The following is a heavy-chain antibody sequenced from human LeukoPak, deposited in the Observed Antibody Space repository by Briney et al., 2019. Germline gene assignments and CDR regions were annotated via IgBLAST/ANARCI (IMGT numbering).Heavy chain of an antibody. CDR1: RGSVTSTNW. Sequence: TLSLTHDLSRGSVTSTNWLTWVRQPPGKGLEWIGEVHLDGRTNYNPSLKSRLIMSVDLHETLISLRLPSVTAADTAVYYCARAYSSGWPVYWGEGTLGTVSS. D-gene: IGHD6-19*01. CDR2: VHLDGRT. J-gene: IGHJ4*02. CDR3: ARAYSSGWPVY. V-gene: IGHV4-4*02.